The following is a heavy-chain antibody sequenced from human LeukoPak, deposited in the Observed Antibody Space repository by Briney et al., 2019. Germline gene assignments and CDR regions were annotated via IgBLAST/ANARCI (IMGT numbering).Heavy chain of an antibody. D-gene: IGHD1-26*01. CDR2: INPDGSQK. V-gene: IGHV3-7*03. Sequence: GGSLRLSCAASGFTFSGYWMTWARQAPGKGLEWVANINPDGSQKYYVDSVKGRFTISRDNAKNSLYLQMNSPRVEETAVYYCAREGGNYGKDVWGRGTTVIVSS. CDR1: GFTFSGYW. CDR3: AREGGNYGKDV. J-gene: IGHJ6*02.